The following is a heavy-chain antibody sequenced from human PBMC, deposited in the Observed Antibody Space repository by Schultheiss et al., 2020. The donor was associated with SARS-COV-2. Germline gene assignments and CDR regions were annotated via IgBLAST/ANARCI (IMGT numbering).Heavy chain of an antibody. V-gene: IGHV3-11*06. CDR1: GFTFGDYY. Sequence: GESLKISCAASGFTFGDYYMTWIRQVPGKGLEWVAYISPTTSHTDYADSVKGRFTISRDDAKNAVHLQMNSLRVGDTALYYCARDLFLVTSDSGVGYWGRGTLVTVSS. CDR3: ARDLFLVTSDSGVGY. D-gene: IGHD2-21*02. CDR2: ISPTTSHT. J-gene: IGHJ4*02.